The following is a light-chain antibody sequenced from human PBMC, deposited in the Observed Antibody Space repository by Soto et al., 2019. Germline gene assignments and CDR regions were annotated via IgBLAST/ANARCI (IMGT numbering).Light chain of an antibody. CDR1: QSISIN. CDR2: AAS. Sequence: EIVMTQSPATLSVSPGERAILSCRASQSISINLAWYQQKPGQAPRLLIYAASNRATGVPARFSGSWSGTEFTLTISSLQSEDFAVYYCQQRNDWRRGTFGQGTRLEI. CDR3: QQRNDWRRGT. V-gene: IGKV3-15*01. J-gene: IGKJ5*01.